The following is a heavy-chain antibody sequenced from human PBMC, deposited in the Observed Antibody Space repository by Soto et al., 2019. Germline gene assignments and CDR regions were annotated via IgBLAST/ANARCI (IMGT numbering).Heavy chain of an antibody. CDR3: ALIVVVPYYFDY. J-gene: IGHJ4*02. V-gene: IGHV4-61*01. CDR2: IYYSGST. Sequence: SETLSLTCTVSGGSVSSGSYYWSWIRQPPGKGLEWIGYIYYSGSTNYNPSLKSRVTISVDTSKNQFSLKLSSVTAADTAVYYCALIVVVPYYFDYWGQGTLVTVSS. CDR1: GGSVSSGSYY. D-gene: IGHD3-22*01.